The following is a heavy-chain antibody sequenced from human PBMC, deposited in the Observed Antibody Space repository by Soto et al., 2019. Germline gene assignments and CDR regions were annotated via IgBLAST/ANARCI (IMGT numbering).Heavy chain of an antibody. D-gene: IGHD6-25*01. J-gene: IGHJ6*02. CDR3: SISAMGYYYYGMDV. CDR1: GYTFTSYG. Sequence: ASVKVSCKASGYTFTSYGISWVRQAPGQGLEWMGWISAYNGNTNYAQKLQGRVTMTTDTSTSTAYMELRSLRSDDTAVYYCSISAMGYYYYGMDVWGQGTTVTVSS. V-gene: IGHV1-18*04. CDR2: ISAYNGNT.